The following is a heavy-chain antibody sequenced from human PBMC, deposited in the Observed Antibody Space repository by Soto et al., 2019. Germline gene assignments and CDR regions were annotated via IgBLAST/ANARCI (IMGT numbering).Heavy chain of an antibody. D-gene: IGHD6-13*01. V-gene: IGHV1-8*02. CDR2: MNPINGAT. Sequence: ASVKVSCKASGYDFTAYDINWVREASGQGLEWMGWMNPINGATGSARRFQGRVSMTRNTATGTAYLELSSLRSDDTAVYYCGRGPSPRAPAGGTPYYYARDVWRQGTTVTVSS. CDR1: GYDFTAYD. J-gene: IGHJ6*02. CDR3: GRGPSPRAPAGGTPYYYARDV.